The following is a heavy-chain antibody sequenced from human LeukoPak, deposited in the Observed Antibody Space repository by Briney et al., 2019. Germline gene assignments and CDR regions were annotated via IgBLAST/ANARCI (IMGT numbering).Heavy chain of an antibody. V-gene: IGHV4-59*01. CDR3: ARADYYYDSSGYTYLFDY. J-gene: IGHJ4*02. CDR1: GGSISYYY. D-gene: IGHD3-22*01. Sequence: SETLSLTCTVSGGSISYYYWGWIRQPPGKGLEWIGYIYYSGSTNYHPSLKSRVTISVDTSKNQFSLNLSPVTAADTAVYYCARADYYYDSSGYTYLFDYWGQGILVTVSS. CDR2: IYYSGST.